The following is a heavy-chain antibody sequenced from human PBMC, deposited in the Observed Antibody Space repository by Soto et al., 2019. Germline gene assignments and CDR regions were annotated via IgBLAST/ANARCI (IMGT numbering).Heavy chain of an antibody. CDR3: ARVKRFGEFTKYNWFDP. V-gene: IGHV4-31*03. J-gene: IGHJ5*02. CDR2: IYYSGST. D-gene: IGHD3-10*01. Sequence: SSETLSLTCTVSGGSISSGGYYWSWIRQHPGKGLEWIGYIYYSGSTYYNPSLKSRVTISVDTSKNQFSLKLSSVTAADTAVYYCARVKRFGEFTKYNWFDPWGQGTLVTVSS. CDR1: GGSISSGGYY.